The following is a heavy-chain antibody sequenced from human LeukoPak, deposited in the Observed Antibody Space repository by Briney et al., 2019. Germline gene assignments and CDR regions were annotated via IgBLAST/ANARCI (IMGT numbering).Heavy chain of an antibody. CDR3: ARDPVAAAGNNWFDP. V-gene: IGHV3-30-3*01. CDR1: GFTVSSNY. J-gene: IGHJ5*02. D-gene: IGHD6-13*01. CDR2: ISYDGSDK. Sequence: GGSLRLSCAASGFTVSSNYMSWVRQAPGEGLEWVAFISYDGSDKHYADSVKGRFTISRDNSRNTMFLQMNSLRVEDTAVYYCARDPVAAAGNNWFDPWGQGTLVTVSS.